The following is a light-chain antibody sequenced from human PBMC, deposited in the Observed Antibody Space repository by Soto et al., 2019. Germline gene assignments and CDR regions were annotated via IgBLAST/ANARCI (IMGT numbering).Light chain of an antibody. V-gene: IGKV3-11*01. J-gene: IGKJ2*01. CDR1: QSVSSY. Sequence: EIVLTQYPDTLYLSPGERATLSCRASQSVSSYLAWYQQKHGQAPRLLIYDASNRATGIPARFSGSGSVTDFTLTSSSLEPEDFAVYYCQQRSNWLVTFGQGTKLEIK. CDR3: QQRSNWLVT. CDR2: DAS.